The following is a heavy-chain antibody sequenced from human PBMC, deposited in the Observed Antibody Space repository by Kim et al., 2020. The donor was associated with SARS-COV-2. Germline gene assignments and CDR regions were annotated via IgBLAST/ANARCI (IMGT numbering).Heavy chain of an antibody. V-gene: IGHV4-31*03. D-gene: IGHD5-18*01. CDR1: GGSINTDAYY. CDR3: ARLPVNTSAPDY. Sequence: SETLSLTCTVSGGSINTDAYYWSWIRQYPGKGLEWIGYIFKNGDTYYSPSLKSRVSISVETSKNRFSLQLNSVTVADTAVYFCARLPVNTSAPDYWGQGALVTVSS. J-gene: IGHJ4*02. CDR2: IFKNGDT.